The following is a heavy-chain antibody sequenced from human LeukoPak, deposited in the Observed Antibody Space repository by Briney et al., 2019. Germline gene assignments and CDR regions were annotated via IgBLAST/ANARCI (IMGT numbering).Heavy chain of an antibody. V-gene: IGHV1-24*01. CDR3: ATVSGWYGPDAFDI. CDR2: FDPEDGET. D-gene: IGHD6-13*01. J-gene: IGHJ3*02. CDR1: GYTLTELS. Sequence: ASVKVSCKVSGYTLTELSMHWVRQAPGKGLEWMGGFDPEDGETIYAQKFQGRVTMTEDTSTDTAYMELSSLRSEDTAVYYCATVSGWYGPDAFDIWGQGTMVTVSS.